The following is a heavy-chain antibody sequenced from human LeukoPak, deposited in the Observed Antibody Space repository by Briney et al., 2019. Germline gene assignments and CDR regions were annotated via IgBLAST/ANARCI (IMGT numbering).Heavy chain of an antibody. CDR1: GFTFSSYS. CDR2: ISSSSSTI. CDR3: AGAGSAGDYVYYYYYMDV. Sequence: GGSLRLSCAASGFTFSSYSMNWVRQAPGKGLEWVSYISSSSSTIYYADSVKGRFTISRDNAKNSLYLQMNSLRAEDTAVYYCAGAGSAGDYVYYYYYMDVWGKGTTVTVSS. J-gene: IGHJ6*03. D-gene: IGHD4-17*01. V-gene: IGHV3-48*01.